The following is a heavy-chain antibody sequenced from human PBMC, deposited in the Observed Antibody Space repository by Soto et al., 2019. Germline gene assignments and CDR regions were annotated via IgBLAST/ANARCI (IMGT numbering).Heavy chain of an antibody. CDR1: GLTISSYP. Sequence: GGSLRLSCAASGLTISSYPMSWVRQTPGKGLQWVSSISVDPGTTYYADSVKGRFTISRDNSNNTLYLQMNSLRADDTAVYYCAKDGIRGIHIDNWGQGTLVTVSS. CDR2: ISVDPGTT. J-gene: IGHJ4*02. V-gene: IGHV3-23*01. CDR3: AKDGIRGIHIDN.